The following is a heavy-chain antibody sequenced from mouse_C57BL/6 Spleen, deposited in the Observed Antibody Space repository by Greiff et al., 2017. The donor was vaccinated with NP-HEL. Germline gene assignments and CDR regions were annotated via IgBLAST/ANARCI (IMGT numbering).Heavy chain of an antibody. Sequence: QVQLQQSGAELVRPGTSVKVSCKASGYAFTNYLIEWVKQRPGQGLEWIGVINPGSGGTNYNEKFKGKATLTADKSSSTAYMQLSSLTSEDSAVYFCSMNPRAQEGAWFAYWGQGTLVTVSA. V-gene: IGHV1-54*01. CDR3: SMNPRAQEGAWFAY. D-gene: IGHD3-2*02. CDR1: GYAFTNYL. CDR2: INPGSGGT. J-gene: IGHJ3*01.